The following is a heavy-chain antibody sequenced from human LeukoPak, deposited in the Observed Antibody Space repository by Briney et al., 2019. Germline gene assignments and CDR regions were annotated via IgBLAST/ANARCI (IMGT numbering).Heavy chain of an antibody. CDR3: ARQASARDAFDI. CDR1: GYSFTTHW. Sequence: GESLKISCKASGYSFTTHWIGWVRQMPGKGLEWMGIIYPGDSDTRYSPSFQGQVTISADKSITTAYLQWNSLKASDTAIYYCARQASARDAFDIWGQGTMVTVSS. CDR2: IYPGDSDT. V-gene: IGHV5-51*01. J-gene: IGHJ3*02.